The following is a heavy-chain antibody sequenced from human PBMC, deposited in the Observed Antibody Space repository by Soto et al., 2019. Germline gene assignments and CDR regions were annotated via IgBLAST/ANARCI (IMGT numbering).Heavy chain of an antibody. CDR3: ASGGSLDY. CDR2: IDTGGST. D-gene: IGHD2-15*01. V-gene: IGHV3-53*01. Sequence: EVQLVESGGGLIQPGGSLRLSCAASGFTVSSNYMTWVRQAPGKGLEWVSVIDTGGSTNYADSVKGRFTISRDNSKNTRYLQMNGLRAEDTAVYYCASGGSLDYWCQGTLVTVSS. J-gene: IGHJ4*02. CDR1: GFTVSSNY.